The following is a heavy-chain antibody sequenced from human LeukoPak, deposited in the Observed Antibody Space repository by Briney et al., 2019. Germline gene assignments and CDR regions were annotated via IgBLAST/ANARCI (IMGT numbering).Heavy chain of an antibody. J-gene: IGHJ3*02. CDR1: GGSISSSGNY. Sequence: SETLSLTCTVSGGSISSSGNYWRWIRQPAGKGLEWIGRIYTSGSTNYNPSLKSRVTMSVDTSKNQFSLKLSSVTAADTAVYYCARHYYYDSSGYYQDAFDIWGQGTMVTVSS. V-gene: IGHV4-61*02. CDR2: IYTSGST. D-gene: IGHD3-22*01. CDR3: ARHYYYDSSGYYQDAFDI.